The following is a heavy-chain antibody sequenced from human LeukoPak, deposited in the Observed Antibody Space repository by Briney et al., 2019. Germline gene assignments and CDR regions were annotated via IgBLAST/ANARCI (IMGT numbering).Heavy chain of an antibody. CDR2: IYTSGST. Sequence: PSETLSLTCTVSGGSISSGSYYWSWIRQPAGKGLEWIGRIYTSGSTNYNPSLKSRVTMSVDTSKNQFSLKLSSVTAADTAVYYCARDRPYCSSTSCYTDPYYYYYYMDVWGKGTTVTVSS. D-gene: IGHD2-2*02. CDR1: GGSISSGSYY. J-gene: IGHJ6*03. V-gene: IGHV4-61*02. CDR3: ARDRPYCSSTSCYTDPYYYYYYMDV.